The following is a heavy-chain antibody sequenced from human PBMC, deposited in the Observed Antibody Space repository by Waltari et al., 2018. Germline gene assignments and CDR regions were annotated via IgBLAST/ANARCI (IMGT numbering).Heavy chain of an antibody. CDR3: ARDRGRGLYLDA. J-gene: IGHJ4*02. CDR2: VRGDEKI. D-gene: IGHD2-15*01. Sequence: QLQLRESGPGLVEPSGTLSLTCVVSGDSMRTSDCWRWVRQSPGKGLEWIGKVRGDEKIIAPPSFARRVSISLATSIPQFSLKVVSATAADTAIYYCARDRGRGLYLDAWGPGTLVTVSP. CDR1: GDSMRTSDC. V-gene: IGHV4-4*02.